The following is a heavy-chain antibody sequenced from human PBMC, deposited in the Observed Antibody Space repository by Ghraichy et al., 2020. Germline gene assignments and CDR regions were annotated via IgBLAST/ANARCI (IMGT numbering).Heavy chain of an antibody. J-gene: IGHJ6*02. CDR1: GGSISSSSYY. CDR2: IYYTGST. CDR3: ARQNGRIAANYYGMNV. Sequence: SAALSLTCTVSGGSISSSSYYWGWIRQPPGKGLEWIGSIYYTGSTYYNPSLKSRVTISVDTSKNQFSLNLSSVTAADTAVYYCARQNGRIAANYYGMNVWGQGTTVTVSS. D-gene: IGHD6-25*01. V-gene: IGHV4-39*01.